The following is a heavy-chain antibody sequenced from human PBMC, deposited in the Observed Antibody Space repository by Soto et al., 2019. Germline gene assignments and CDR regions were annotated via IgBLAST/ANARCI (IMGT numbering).Heavy chain of an antibody. CDR2: ISNNGAHT. D-gene: IGHD6-13*01. Sequence: PGGSLRLSCAASGFTFSNYETHWVRQAPGKGLEYVSGISNNGAHTDYAKSVKGRFTISRDNSENTLNHQMGSLKAEDMALYYCARRGYGSRWPNVYMDVWGKGTTVTVSS. V-gene: IGHV3-64*01. CDR1: GFTFSNYE. CDR3: ARRGYGSRWPNVYMDV. J-gene: IGHJ6*03.